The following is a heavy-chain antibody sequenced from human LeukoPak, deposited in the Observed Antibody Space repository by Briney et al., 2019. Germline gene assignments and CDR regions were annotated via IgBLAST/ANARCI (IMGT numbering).Heavy chain of an antibody. CDR3: ARDHVEETYYYYYYGMDV. D-gene: IGHD3-10*02. CDR2: TYYRSKWYN. J-gene: IGHJ6*02. Sequence: SQTLSLTCAISGDSVSSNSAAWNWIRQSPSRGLEWLGRTYYRSKWYNDYAVSVKSRITINPDTSKNQFSLQLNSVTPEDTAVYYCARDHVEETYYYYYYGMDVWGQGTTVIVSS. V-gene: IGHV6-1*01. CDR1: GDSVSSNSAA.